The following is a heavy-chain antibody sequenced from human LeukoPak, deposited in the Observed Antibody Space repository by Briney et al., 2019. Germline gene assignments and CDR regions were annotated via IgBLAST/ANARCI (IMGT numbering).Heavy chain of an antibody. CDR3: ARVFSAGTPNFDY. Sequence: SETLSLTCAVYGGSFSGYYWSWIRQPPGKGLEWIGEINHSGSTNYNPSLKSRVTISVDRSKNQFSLKLSSVTAADTAVYYCARVFSAGTPNFDYWGQGTLVTVSS. D-gene: IGHD6-19*01. V-gene: IGHV4-34*01. J-gene: IGHJ4*02. CDR2: INHSGST. CDR1: GGSFSGYY.